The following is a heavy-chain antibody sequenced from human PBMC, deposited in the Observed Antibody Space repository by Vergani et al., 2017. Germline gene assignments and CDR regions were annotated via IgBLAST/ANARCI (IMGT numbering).Heavy chain of an antibody. CDR2: INHSGST. D-gene: IGHD3-3*01. Sequence: QVQLQQWGAGLLKPSETLSLTCAVYGGSFSGYYWSWIRQPPGKGLGWIGEINHSGSTNYNPSLKGRVTISVDTSKNQFSLKLSSVTAADTAVYYCARGFPEFWSGYYNYFDYWGQGTLVTVSS. V-gene: IGHV4-34*01. CDR3: ARGFPEFWSGYYNYFDY. J-gene: IGHJ4*02. CDR1: GGSFSGYY.